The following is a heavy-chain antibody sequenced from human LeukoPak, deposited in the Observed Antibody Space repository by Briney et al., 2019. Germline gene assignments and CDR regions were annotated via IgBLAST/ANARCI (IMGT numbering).Heavy chain of an antibody. CDR3: AKGDSSGYLDPPNWFDP. J-gene: IGHJ5*02. Sequence: WASVKVSCKASGGTFSSYAISWVRQAPGQGLEWMGGIIPIFGTANYAQKFQGRVTITADESTSTAYMELSSLRSEDTAVYYCAKGDSSGYLDPPNWFDPWGQGTLVTVSS. CDR2: IIPIFGTA. CDR1: GGTFSSYA. D-gene: IGHD3-22*01. V-gene: IGHV1-69*13.